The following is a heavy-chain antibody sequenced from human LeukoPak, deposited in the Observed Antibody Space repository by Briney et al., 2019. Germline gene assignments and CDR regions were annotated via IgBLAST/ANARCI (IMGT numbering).Heavy chain of an antibody. D-gene: IGHD1-26*01. V-gene: IGHV3-21*01. J-gene: IGHJ3*02. CDR1: GFTFSSYS. CDR3: ARVRVGPTANDAFDI. Sequence: GGSLRLSCAASGFTFSSYSMNWVRQAPGKGLEWVSSISSSSSYIYYADSVKGRFTISRDNAKNSLYLQMNSLRAEDTAVYYCARVRVGPTANDAFDIWGQGTMVTVSS. CDR2: ISSSSSYI.